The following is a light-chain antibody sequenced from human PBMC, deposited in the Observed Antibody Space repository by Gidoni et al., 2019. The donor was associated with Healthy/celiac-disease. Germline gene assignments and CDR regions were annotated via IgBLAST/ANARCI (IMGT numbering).Light chain of an antibody. CDR1: QGSSSY. J-gene: IGKJ2*01. CDR3: QQLNSYPRYT. V-gene: IGKV1-9*01. Sequence: DIQLTQSPSFLSASVGDRVTITCRASQGSSSYLAWYQQKPGKAPKLLIYAASTVQSGVPSRFSGSGSGTDFTLTISSLQPEDFATYYCQQLNSYPRYTFGQGTKLEIK. CDR2: AAS.